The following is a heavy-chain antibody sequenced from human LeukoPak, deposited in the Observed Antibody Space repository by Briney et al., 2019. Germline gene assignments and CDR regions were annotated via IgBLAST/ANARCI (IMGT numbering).Heavy chain of an antibody. CDR1: GFTFSSYA. J-gene: IGHJ6*03. CDR2: ISSNGGST. Sequence: GGSLRLSCAASGFTFSSYAMSWVRQAPGKGLECVSAISSNGGSTYYANSVKGRFTISRDNSKNTLYLQMGSLRAEDMAVYYCARGSSGYMDVWGKGTTVTVSS. CDR3: ARGSSGYMDV. D-gene: IGHD6-6*01. V-gene: IGHV3-64*01.